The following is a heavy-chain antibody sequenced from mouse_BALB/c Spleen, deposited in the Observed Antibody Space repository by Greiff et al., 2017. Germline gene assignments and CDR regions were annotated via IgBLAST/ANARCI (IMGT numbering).Heavy chain of an antibody. CDR1: GYTFTDYN. Sequence: EVQLQLSGPEPVKPGASVKIPCKASGYTFTDYNMDWVKQSHGKSLEWIGDINPNNGGTIYNQKFKGKATLTVDKSSSTAYMELRSLTSEDTAVYYCARGNYYGSSYFDYWGQGTTLTVSS. D-gene: IGHD1-1*01. CDR2: INPNNGGT. J-gene: IGHJ2*01. CDR3: ARGNYYGSSYFDY. V-gene: IGHV1-18*01.